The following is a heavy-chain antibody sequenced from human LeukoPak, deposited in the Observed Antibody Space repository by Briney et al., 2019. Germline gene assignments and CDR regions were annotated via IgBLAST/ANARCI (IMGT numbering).Heavy chain of an antibody. D-gene: IGHD2-15*01. CDR2: IYYSGST. CDR3: ASGECSGGSCQFDY. Sequence: SETLSLTCTVSGGSISSYYWSWIRQPPGKGLEWIGYIYYSGSTNYNPSLKSRVTISVDTSKNQFSLKLSSVTAADTAVYHCASGECSGGSCQFDYWGQGTLVTVSS. V-gene: IGHV4-59*01. J-gene: IGHJ4*02. CDR1: GGSISSYY.